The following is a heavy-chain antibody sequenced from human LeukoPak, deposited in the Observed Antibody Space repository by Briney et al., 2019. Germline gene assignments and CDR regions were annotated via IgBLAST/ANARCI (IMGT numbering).Heavy chain of an antibody. CDR1: GYTFTGYY. CDR3: AREFSVVGARLYY. J-gene: IGHJ4*02. Sequence: ASVKVSCKASGYTFTGYYMRWVRQAPGQGLELMGWINPNSGGTNYAQKFQGRVTMTRDTSISTAYMELSRLRSDDTDVYYCAREFSVVGARLYYWGQGTLVTVSS. CDR2: INPNSGGT. V-gene: IGHV1-2*02. D-gene: IGHD1-26*01.